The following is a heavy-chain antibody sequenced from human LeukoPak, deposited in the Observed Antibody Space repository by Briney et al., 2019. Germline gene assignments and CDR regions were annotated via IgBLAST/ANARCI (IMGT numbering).Heavy chain of an antibody. CDR1: GFTFDDYA. Sequence: GRSLRLSCAASGFTFDDYAMHWVRQAPGKGLEWVSGISWNSGSIGYADSVKGRFTISRDNAKNSLYLQMNSLRAEDTALYYCAKVIRGAFDISGQGTMVTVSS. CDR3: AKVIRGAFDI. V-gene: IGHV3-9*01. J-gene: IGHJ3*02. CDR2: ISWNSGSI. D-gene: IGHD3-16*01.